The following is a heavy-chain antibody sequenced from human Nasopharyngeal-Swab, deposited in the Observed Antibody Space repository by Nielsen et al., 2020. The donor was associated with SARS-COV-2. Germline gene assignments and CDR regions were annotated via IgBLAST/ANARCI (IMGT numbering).Heavy chain of an antibody. V-gene: IGHV1-69*13. CDR3: ANGVDTAMGDWYFDL. CDR1: GGTFSSYA. J-gene: IGHJ2*01. Sequence: SVKVSCKASGGTFSSYAISWVRQAPGQGLEWMGGIIPIFGTANYAQKFQGRVTITADESTSTAYMELSSLRSEDTAVYYCANGVDTAMGDWYFDLWGRCTLVTVPS. D-gene: IGHD5-18*01. CDR2: IIPIFGTA.